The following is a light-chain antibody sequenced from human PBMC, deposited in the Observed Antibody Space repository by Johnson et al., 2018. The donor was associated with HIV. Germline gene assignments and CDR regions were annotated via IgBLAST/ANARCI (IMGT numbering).Light chain of an antibody. V-gene: IGLV1-47*01. J-gene: IGLJ1*01. CDR3: GTWDRSLSAHYF. CDR1: SANIGSNN. Sequence: QSVLTQSPSASGTPGQRVTISCTGSSANIGSNNVNWYQQLPGTTPKLLIYRNNQRPSGIPDRFSGSKSGTSATLGITGLRTGDEADYYCGTWDRSLSAHYFFGTGTKVTVL. CDR2: RNN.